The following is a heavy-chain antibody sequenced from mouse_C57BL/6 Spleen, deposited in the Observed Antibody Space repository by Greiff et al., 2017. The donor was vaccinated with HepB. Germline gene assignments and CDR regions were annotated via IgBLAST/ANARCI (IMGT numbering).Heavy chain of an antibody. J-gene: IGHJ2*01. CDR3: ARTLYYGSTPCGY. V-gene: IGHV8-12*01. Sequence: QVQLKESGPGILQSSQTLSLSCSFSGFSLSTSGMGVSWIRQPSGKGLEWLAHIYWDDDKRYNPSLKSRLTISKDTSRNQVFLKITSVDTADTATYYCARTLYYGSTPCGYWGQGTTLTVSS. CDR1: GFSLSTSGMG. CDR2: IYWDDDK. D-gene: IGHD1-1*01.